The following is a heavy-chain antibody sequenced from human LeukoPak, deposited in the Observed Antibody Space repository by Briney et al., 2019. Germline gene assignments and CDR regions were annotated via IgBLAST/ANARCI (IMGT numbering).Heavy chain of an antibody. CDR3: AREQWLPSFDY. CDR2: IYIGGST. J-gene: IGHJ4*02. D-gene: IGHD6-19*01. CDR1: GGSISSGRYY. V-gene: IGHV4-61*02. Sequence: SQTLSLTCTVSGGSISSGRYYWSWIRQPAGKGLEWIGRIYIGGSTNYNPSLKSRVIISKDTSKNQFPLKLSSVTAADTAVYYCAREQWLPSFDYWGQGTLVTVSS.